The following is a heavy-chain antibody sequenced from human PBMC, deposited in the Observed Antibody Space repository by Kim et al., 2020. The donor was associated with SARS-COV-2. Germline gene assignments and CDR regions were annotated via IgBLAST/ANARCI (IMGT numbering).Heavy chain of an antibody. CDR1: GYSFTSYW. V-gene: IGHV5-51*01. Sequence: GESLKISCKGSGYSFTSYWIGWVRQMPGKGLEWMGIIYPGDSDTRYSPSFQGQVTISADKSISTAYLQWSSLKASDTAMYYCARHFPTRTEDYDIWGQGTMVTVSS. J-gene: IGHJ3*02. CDR2: IYPGDSDT. D-gene: IGHD3-16*01. CDR3: ARHFPTRTEDYDI.